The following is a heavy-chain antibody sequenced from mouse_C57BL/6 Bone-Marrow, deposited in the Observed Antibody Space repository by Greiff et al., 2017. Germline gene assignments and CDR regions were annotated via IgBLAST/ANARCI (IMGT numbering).Heavy chain of an antibody. J-gene: IGHJ4*01. V-gene: IGHV1-26*01. CDR2: INPNNGGT. D-gene: IGHD2-3*01. CDR1: GYTFTDYY. Sequence: SGPELVKPGASVKISCKASGYTFTDYYMNWVKQSHGKSLEWIGDINPNNGGTSYNQKFKGKATLTVDKSSSTAYMELRSLTSEDSAVYYCARWDGYTDYWGQGTSVTVSS. CDR3: ARWDGYTDY.